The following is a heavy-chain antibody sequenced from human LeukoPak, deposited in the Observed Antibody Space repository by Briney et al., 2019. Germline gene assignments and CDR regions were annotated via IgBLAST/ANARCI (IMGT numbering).Heavy chain of an antibody. D-gene: IGHD1-26*01. Sequence: GGSLRLSCAASGFTFSSYAMHWVRQAPGKGLEWVAVISYDGSNKYYADSVKGRFTISRDNSKNTLYLQMNSLRAEDTAVYYCARDMLRGVGATLNYYYGMDVWGQGTTVTVSS. CDR2: ISYDGSNK. J-gene: IGHJ6*02. CDR3: ARDMLRGVGATLNYYYGMDV. V-gene: IGHV3-30-3*01. CDR1: GFTFSSYA.